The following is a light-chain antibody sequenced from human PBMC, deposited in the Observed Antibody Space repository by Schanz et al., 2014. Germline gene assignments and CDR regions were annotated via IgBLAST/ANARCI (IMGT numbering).Light chain of an antibody. V-gene: IGLV2-8*01. J-gene: IGLJ3*02. CDR3: SSYTSSTPLWV. Sequence: QSALTQPPSASGSPGQSVTISCTGSSSDVGSYIYVSWYQQHPGKAPKVLIYDVNKRPSGVPDRFSGSKSGNTASLTVSGLQAEDEADYYCSSYTSSTPLWVFGAGTKLTVL. CDR2: DVN. CDR1: SSDVGSYIY.